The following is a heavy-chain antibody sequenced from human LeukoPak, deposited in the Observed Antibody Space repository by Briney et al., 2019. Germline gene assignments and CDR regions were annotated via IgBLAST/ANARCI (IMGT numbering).Heavy chain of an antibody. CDR2: IYWDDDK. D-gene: IGHD6-13*01. Sequence: SGPTLVNPTQTLTLTCTFSGFSLSTSGVGVGWIRQPPGKALEWLALIYWDDDKRYSPSLKSRLTITKDTSKNQVVLTMTNMDPVDTATYHCAHSGAGIAAAGTPFDYWGQGTLVTVSS. CDR3: AHSGAGIAAAGTPFDY. CDR1: GFSLSTSGVG. V-gene: IGHV2-5*02. J-gene: IGHJ4*02.